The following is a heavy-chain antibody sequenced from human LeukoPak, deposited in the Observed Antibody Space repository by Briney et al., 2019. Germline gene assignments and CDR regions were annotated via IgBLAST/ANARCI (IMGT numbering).Heavy chain of an antibody. CDR2: ISSSGSTI. V-gene: IGHV3-11*04. D-gene: IGHD5-18*01. CDR1: GFTFSDYY. J-gene: IGHJ5*02. CDR3: ARHSLGVHLWPNRVWFDP. Sequence: GGSLRLSCAASGFTFSDYYMSWIRQAPGKGLEWVSYISSSGSTIYYADSVKGRFTISRDNAKNSLYLQMNSLRAEDTAVYYCARHSLGVHLWPNRVWFDPWGQGSLVTVSS.